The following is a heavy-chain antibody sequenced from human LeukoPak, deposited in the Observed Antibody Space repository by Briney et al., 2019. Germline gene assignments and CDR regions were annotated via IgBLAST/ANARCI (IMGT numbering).Heavy chain of an antibody. CDR2: IKQDRSEK. CDR3: ARDQQNGYSSGWSFDS. J-gene: IGHJ5*01. D-gene: IGHD6-19*01. CDR1: GFTFTNYW. V-gene: IGHV3-7*01. Sequence: SGGSLRLSCAASGFTFTNYWTSWVRQAPGKGLELVANIKQDRSEKYYVDSVKGRFTISRDNAKNSLYLQMNSLRPEDTAVYYCARDQQNGYSSGWSFDSWGQGTLVTVSS.